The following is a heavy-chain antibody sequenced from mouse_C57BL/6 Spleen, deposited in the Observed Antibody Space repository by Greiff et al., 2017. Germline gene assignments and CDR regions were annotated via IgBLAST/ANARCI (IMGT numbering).Heavy chain of an antibody. J-gene: IGHJ2*01. CDR1: GFTFSSYA. V-gene: IGHV5-4*01. D-gene: IGHD3-3*01. CDR2: ISDGGSYT. CDR3: ARDRDANYFDY. Sequence: VMLVESGGGLVKPGGSLKLSCAASGFTFSSYAMSWVRQTPEKRLEWVATISDGGSYTYYPDNVKGRFTISRDNAKNDLYLQMSHLKSEDTAMYYCARDRDANYFDYWGQGTTLTVSS.